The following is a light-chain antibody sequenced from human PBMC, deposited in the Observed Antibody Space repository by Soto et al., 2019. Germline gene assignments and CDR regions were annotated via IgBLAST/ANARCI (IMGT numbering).Light chain of an antibody. CDR1: QSVLYSSNNKNY. V-gene: IGKV4-1*01. CDR3: QQYYNTPLT. J-gene: IGKJ4*01. CDR2: WAS. Sequence: VVTQSPASLAVSLGERATINCKSSQSVLYSSNNKNYLAWYQQKPRQPPKLLIYWASTRESGVPDRFSGSGSGTDFTLTISSLQAEDVAVYYCQQYYNTPLTFGGGTRWIS.